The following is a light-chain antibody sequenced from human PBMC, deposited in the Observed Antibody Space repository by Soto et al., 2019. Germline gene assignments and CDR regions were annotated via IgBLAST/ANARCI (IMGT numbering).Light chain of an antibody. V-gene: IGKV3-15*01. CDR3: QQYSNWPPIT. CDR2: DTS. CDR1: QSVSIH. Sequence: EIVLTQSPGTLSLSPGERATLSCRASQSVSIHLAWYQQKPGQAPRLLIYDTSTRATGIPARFSGSGSGTEFTLTISSLQSEDLAVYYCQQYSNWPPITVGQGTRLEIK. J-gene: IGKJ5*01.